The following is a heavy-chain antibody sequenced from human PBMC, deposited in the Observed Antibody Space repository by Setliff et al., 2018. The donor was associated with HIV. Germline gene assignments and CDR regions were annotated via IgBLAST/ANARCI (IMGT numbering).Heavy chain of an antibody. CDR1: GFTFNSYV. CDR3: SLGYCSGGSCYSDPEVAFDV. CDR2: ISGRGDIT. V-gene: IGHV3-23*01. J-gene: IGHJ3*01. Sequence: GALRLSCAASGFTFNSYVMSWVRRTPGKGLEWVSAISGRGDITYYADSVKGRFTISRDNAKNTLYLQMNSLRAEDTALYYCSLGYCSGGSCYSDPEVAFDVWGQGTMVTVSS. D-gene: IGHD2-15*01.